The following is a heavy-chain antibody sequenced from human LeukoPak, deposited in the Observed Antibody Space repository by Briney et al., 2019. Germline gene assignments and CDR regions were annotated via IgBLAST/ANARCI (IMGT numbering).Heavy chain of an antibody. CDR3: AREHSSSGWGYFDY. CDR2: ITNRGSGSTI. CDR1: GFTFSSYE. D-gene: IGHD6-25*01. V-gene: IGHV3-48*03. Sequence: PGGSLRLSCAAPGFTFSSYEMNWVRQAPGKGLEWVSYITNRGSGSTIYYAGSVKGRFTVSRDDAKNSLYLQMNSLRVEDTAVYYCAREHSSSGWGYFDYWGQGTLVTVSS. J-gene: IGHJ4*02.